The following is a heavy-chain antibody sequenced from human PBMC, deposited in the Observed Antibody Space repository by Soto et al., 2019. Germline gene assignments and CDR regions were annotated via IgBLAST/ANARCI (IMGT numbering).Heavy chain of an antibody. CDR3: VRENYYYGMDV. CDR2: ISSSSYT. D-gene: IGHD3-10*01. J-gene: IGHJ6*02. Sequence: LRLSCAASGFTFSDYYMSWIRQAPGKGLEWVSYISSSSYTNYADSVKGRFTISRDISRNALYLQLNSLRSEDTAVYYCVRENYYYGMDVWGQGTTVTVSS. CDR1: GFTFSDYY. V-gene: IGHV3-11*06.